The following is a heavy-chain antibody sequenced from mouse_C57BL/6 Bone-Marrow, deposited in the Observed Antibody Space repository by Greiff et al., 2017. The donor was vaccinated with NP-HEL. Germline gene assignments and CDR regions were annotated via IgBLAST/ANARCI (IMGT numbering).Heavy chain of an antibody. V-gene: IGHV10-3*01. CDR2: IRSKSSNYAT. CDR1: GFTFNTYA. J-gene: IGHJ3*01. Sequence: VQGVASGGGLVQPKGSLKLSCAASGFTFNTYAMHWVRQAPGKGLEWVARIRSKSSNYATYYADSVKDRFPNSRDDSQSMLYLQMNNLKTEETAMYYVVRDGLVAYWGQGTLVTVSA. CDR3: VRDGLVAY.